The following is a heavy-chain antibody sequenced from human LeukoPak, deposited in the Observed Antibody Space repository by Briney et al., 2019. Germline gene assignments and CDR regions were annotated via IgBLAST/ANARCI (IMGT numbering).Heavy chain of an antibody. CDR2: FSYSGST. CDR3: ARESVYSGRYYAFDI. CDR1: GASISSHY. Sequence: PSETLSLTCTVSGASISSHYWSWIRQPPGKGLEWIGDFSYSGSTNYNPSLKSRVTISADTSKNQFSLKLSSVTAADTAVYYCARESVYSGRYYAFDIWGQGTMVTVSS. V-gene: IGHV4-59*11. J-gene: IGHJ3*02. D-gene: IGHD1-26*01.